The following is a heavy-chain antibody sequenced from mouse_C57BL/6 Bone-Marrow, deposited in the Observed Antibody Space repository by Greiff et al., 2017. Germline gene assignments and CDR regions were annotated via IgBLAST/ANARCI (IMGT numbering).Heavy chain of an antibody. D-gene: IGHD2-2*01. CDR1: GFTFTDYY. J-gene: IGHJ2*01. CDR3: ARYEGGYPFDY. Sequence: EVQLVESGGGLVQPGGSLSLSCAASGFTFTDYYMSWVRQPPGKALEWLGFIRNKANGYTTEYSASVKGRFTISRDNSQSILYLQMNALRAEDSATYYCARYEGGYPFDYWGQGTTLTVSS. V-gene: IGHV7-3*01. CDR2: IRNKANGYTT.